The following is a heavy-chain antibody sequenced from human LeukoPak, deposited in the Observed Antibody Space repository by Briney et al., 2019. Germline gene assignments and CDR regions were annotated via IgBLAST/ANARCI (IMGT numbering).Heavy chain of an antibody. J-gene: IGHJ4*02. CDR1: GFTFRDYW. CDR2: IKNVGSVT. CDR3: ATGHSYGYDY. V-gene: IGHV3-74*01. D-gene: IGHD5-18*01. Sequence: PGGSLRLSCAVSGFTFRDYWMHWVRQAPGKGLEWVSLIKNVGSVTRYADSVKGRFIISRDDAKNTLDLQMNSLKVDDTAVYYCATGHSYGYDYWGQGILVTVSS.